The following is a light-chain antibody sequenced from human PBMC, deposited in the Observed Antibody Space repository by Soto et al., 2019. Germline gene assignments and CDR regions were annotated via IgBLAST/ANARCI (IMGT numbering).Light chain of an antibody. CDR1: QSVNSN. J-gene: IGKJ4*01. V-gene: IGKV3-15*01. CDR2: GAS. Sequence: EIMMTQSPATLSVSPGERATLSCRASQSVNSNLAWYQQKPGQAPRLLIHGASTRATGIPARFSGSGSGTEFTFSLSSVQSVDFAVYYCQQYNNWLLGFGGGTKVEIK. CDR3: QQYNNWLLG.